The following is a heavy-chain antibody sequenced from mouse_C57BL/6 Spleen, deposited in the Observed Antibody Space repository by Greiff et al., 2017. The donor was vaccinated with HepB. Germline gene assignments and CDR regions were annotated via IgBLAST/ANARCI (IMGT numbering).Heavy chain of an antibody. Sequence: EVKVVESGGGLVQPGGSLKLSCAASGFTFSDYYMYWVRQTPEKRLEWVAYISNGGGSTYYPDTVKGRFTISRDNAKNTLYLQMSSLKSEDTAMYYCARHYGSWYFDVWGTGTTVTVSS. CDR3: ARHYGSWYFDV. CDR2: ISNGGGST. J-gene: IGHJ1*03. D-gene: IGHD2-2*01. V-gene: IGHV5-12*01. CDR1: GFTFSDYY.